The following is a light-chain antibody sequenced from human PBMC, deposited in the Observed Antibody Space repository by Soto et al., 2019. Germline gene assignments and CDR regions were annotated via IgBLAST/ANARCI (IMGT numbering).Light chain of an antibody. CDR1: PSVTNY. CDR2: GAF. J-gene: IGKJ5*01. Sequence: ILLTQSPSTLALSPGERATLSCGASPSVTNYLAWYQQRPGQAPRLLIFGAFNRATGIPARFSGSGSGTDFTLTISSLEPEDSAVYYCQQRNVWPPVTFGQGTRLEIK. CDR3: QQRNVWPPVT. V-gene: IGKV3-11*01.